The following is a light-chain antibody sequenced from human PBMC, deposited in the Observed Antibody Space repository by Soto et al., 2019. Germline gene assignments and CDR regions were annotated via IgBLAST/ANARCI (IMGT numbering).Light chain of an antibody. Sequence: QSALTQPRSVSGSPGQSVSIPCTGARTDVGGYDYVSWYQQHPDKAPKVIIYDVIKRPSGVPDRFSGSKSGNTASLTISGLQSDDEADYYCCSYAGGYSYVFGPGTKLTVL. CDR1: RTDVGGYDY. CDR2: DVI. V-gene: IGLV2-11*01. J-gene: IGLJ1*01. CDR3: CSYAGGYSYV.